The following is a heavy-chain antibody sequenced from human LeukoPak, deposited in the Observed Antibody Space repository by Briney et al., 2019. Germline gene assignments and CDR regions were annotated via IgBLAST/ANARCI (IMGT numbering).Heavy chain of an antibody. J-gene: IGHJ3*02. V-gene: IGHV1-69*13. Sequence: SVKVSCKASGYTFTGYYMHWVRQAPGQGLEWMGGIIPIFGTANYAQKFQGRVTITADESTSTAYMELSSLRSEDTAVYYCARVGGGLGNAFDIWGQGTMVTVSS. CDR3: ARVGGGLGNAFDI. CDR1: GYTFTGYY. CDR2: IIPIFGTA. D-gene: IGHD3-16*01.